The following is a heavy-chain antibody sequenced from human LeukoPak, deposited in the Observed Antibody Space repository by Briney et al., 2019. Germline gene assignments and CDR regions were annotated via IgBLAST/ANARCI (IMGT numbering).Heavy chain of an antibody. J-gene: IGHJ4*02. D-gene: IGHD6-13*01. V-gene: IGHV3-11*05. Sequence: GGSLRLSCAASGFTFSDYYMSWIPQAPGKGLEGLSYISSSSSYTNYADSVKGRFTISRDNAKNSLYLQMNSLRAEDTAVYYCARAAGPPDPYYFDYWGQGTLVTVSS. CDR2: ISSSSSYT. CDR3: ARAAGPPDPYYFDY. CDR1: GFTFSDYY.